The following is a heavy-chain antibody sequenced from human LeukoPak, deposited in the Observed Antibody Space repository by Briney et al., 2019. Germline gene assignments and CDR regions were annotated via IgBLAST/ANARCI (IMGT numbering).Heavy chain of an antibody. CDR1: GFTVSSNY. D-gene: IGHD4-17*01. CDR3: ARDRGSDYGDLEY. CDR2: IYSGGST. Sequence: GGSLRLSCAASGFTVSSNYMSWVRQAPEKGLEWVSVIYSGGSTYYADSVKGRFTISGDNSKNTLYLQMNSLRAEDTAVYYCARDRGSDYGDLEYWGQGTLVTVSS. J-gene: IGHJ4*02. V-gene: IGHV3-66*01.